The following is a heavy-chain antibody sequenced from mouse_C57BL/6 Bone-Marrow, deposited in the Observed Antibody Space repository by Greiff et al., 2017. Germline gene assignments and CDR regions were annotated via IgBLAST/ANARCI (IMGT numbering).Heavy chain of an antibody. V-gene: IGHV1-69*01. CDR1: GYTFTSYW. Sequence: QVQLQQPGAELVMPGASVKLSCKASGYTFTSYWMHWVKQRPGQGLEWIGEIDPSDSYTNYNQKFKGKSTLTVDKSSSTAYMQLSSLTSEDSAVYYEAREGYYGRSHYYYDLYDRGHGITVT. CDR3: AREGYYGRSHYYYDLYD. CDR2: IDPSDSYT. J-gene: IGHJ4*01. D-gene: IGHD1-1*01.